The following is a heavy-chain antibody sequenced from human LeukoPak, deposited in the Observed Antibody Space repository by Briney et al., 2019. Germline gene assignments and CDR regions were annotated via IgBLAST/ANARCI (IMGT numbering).Heavy chain of an antibody. Sequence: ASVKVSCKASGYTFTLYYILWVRQAPGQGLEGMGWVNSYSGATNYDQKFQGRVTVTRDTSINTVYLELSRLTADDTAIYYCARKDAGPSSFDYWGQGSLVTVPS. CDR3: ARKDAGPSSFDY. CDR2: VNSYSGAT. V-gene: IGHV1-2*02. CDR1: GYTFTLYY. J-gene: IGHJ4*02.